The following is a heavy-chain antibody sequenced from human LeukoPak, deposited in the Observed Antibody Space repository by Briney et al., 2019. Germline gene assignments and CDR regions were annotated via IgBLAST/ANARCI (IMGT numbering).Heavy chain of an antibody. J-gene: IGHJ4*02. CDR1: GXTFSSYG. CDR2: IWYDGSNK. V-gene: IGHV3-33*01. Sequence: PGRSLRLSCAASGXTFSSYGMHWVRQAPGKGLEWVAIIWYDGSNKYYADSVKGRFTISRDNSKNTLYLQMNSLRAEDTAVYYCARGVMYYDSSGYLFDYWGQGILVTVSS. CDR3: ARGVMYYDSSGYLFDY. D-gene: IGHD3-22*01.